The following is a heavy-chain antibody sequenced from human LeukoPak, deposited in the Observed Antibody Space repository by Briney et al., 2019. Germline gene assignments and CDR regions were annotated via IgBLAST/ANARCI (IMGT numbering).Heavy chain of an antibody. D-gene: IGHD2-15*01. CDR2: INHSGST. V-gene: IGHV4-34*01. CDR1: GGSFSVYY. Sequence: PSETLSLTCAVYGGSFSVYYWSWIRQPPGKGLEWIGEINHSGSTNYNPSLKSRVTISVDTSKNQFSLKLSSVTAADTAVYYCARRGNSSCFDYWGQGTLVTVSS. J-gene: IGHJ4*02. CDR3: ARRGNSSCFDY.